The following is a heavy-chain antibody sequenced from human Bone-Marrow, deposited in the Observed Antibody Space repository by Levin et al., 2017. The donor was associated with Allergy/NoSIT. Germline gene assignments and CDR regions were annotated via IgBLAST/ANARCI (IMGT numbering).Heavy chain of an antibody. J-gene: IGHJ4*02. V-gene: IGHV3-9*01. CDR1: GFTFDDYA. CDR3: VKDRTPGWLEGDYFHN. Sequence: GGSLRLSCAASGFTFDDYAIHWVRQAPGKGLEWVSGISWNAAYTGYADSVRGRFTVSRDNAKNSVYLQMNSLRPADTALYYCVKDRTPGWLEGDYFHNWGQGTLVAVSS. D-gene: IGHD6-19*01. CDR2: ISWNAAYT.